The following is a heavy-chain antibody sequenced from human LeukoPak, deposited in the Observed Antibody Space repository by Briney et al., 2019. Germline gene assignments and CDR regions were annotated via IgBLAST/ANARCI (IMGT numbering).Heavy chain of an antibody. V-gene: IGHV1-2*02. D-gene: IGHD4-17*01. CDR2: LNPKTGIT. Sequence: ASVKVSCKASGYTFTNYHMHWVRQAPGQGLEWMGWLNPKTGITDYAQRSQGRVTLSRDTSISTAYMELSRLRSDDTALYYCATVHMTTVTNDVRDACDMWGQGTMVTVSS. J-gene: IGHJ3*02. CDR3: ATVHMTTVTNDVRDACDM. CDR1: GYTFTNYH.